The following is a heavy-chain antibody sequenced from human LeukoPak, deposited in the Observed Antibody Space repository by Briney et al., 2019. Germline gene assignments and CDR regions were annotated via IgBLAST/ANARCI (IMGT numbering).Heavy chain of an antibody. D-gene: IGHD6-6*01. J-gene: IGHJ4*02. CDR3: ARDGEQLVPQYFDY. CDR1: GFTFSSYA. Sequence: PGRSLRLSCAASGFTFSSYAMHWVRQAPGKGLEWVAVISYDGSNKYYADSVKGRFTISRDNSKNTLYLQMNSLRAEDTAVYYCARDGEQLVPQYFDYWGQGTLVTVSS. V-gene: IGHV3-30-3*01. CDR2: ISYDGSNK.